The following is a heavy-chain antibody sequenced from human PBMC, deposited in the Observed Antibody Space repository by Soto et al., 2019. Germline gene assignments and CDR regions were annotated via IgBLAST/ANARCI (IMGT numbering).Heavy chain of an antibody. J-gene: IGHJ6*02. D-gene: IGHD3-10*01. CDR1: GFTFSAFG. CDR3: ASVNTVRSWDYDGMDI. V-gene: IGHV3-33*03. CDR2: IRHDGSND. Sequence: ESGGGVVQPGASVRLSCEASGFTFSAFGMHWVRQAPGKGLEWVAGIRHDGSNDYYSDFAKGRLTISRDNSRDTLNLQINSLRADDSAVYYCASVNTVRSWDYDGMDIWGQGTTVTVSS.